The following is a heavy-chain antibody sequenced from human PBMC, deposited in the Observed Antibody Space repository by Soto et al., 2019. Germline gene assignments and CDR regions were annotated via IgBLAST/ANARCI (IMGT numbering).Heavy chain of an antibody. CDR2: IYYSGST. Sequence: SQPMSLTCTVSGGSISSYYWSWIRQSPEKGLEWIGYIYYSGSTNYNPSLKSRLTISVDRSKNQFTLQLASVTVVDTSVYYCATSYGNAGYAYWGQGTQVTVSS. D-gene: IGHD3-10*01. J-gene: IGHJ4*02. V-gene: IGHV4-59*01. CDR1: GGSISSYY. CDR3: ATSYGNAGYAY.